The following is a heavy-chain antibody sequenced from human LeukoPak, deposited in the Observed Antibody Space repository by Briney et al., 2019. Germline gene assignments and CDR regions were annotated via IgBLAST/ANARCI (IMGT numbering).Heavy chain of an antibody. D-gene: IGHD2-21*02. Sequence: GGSLRLSCAASGFTVSSNYMSWVRQAPGKGLEWVSVIYSGGSTYYADSVKGRFTVSRDNSKNTLYLQMNSLRAEDTAVYYCARTSYCGGDCSFDYWGQGTLVTVSS. CDR1: GFTVSSNY. V-gene: IGHV3-53*01. CDR3: ARTSYCGGDCSFDY. CDR2: IYSGGST. J-gene: IGHJ4*02.